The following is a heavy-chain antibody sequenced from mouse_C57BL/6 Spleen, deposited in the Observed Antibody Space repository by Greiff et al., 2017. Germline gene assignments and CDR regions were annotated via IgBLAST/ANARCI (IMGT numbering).Heavy chain of an antibody. Sequence: QVQLKESGPGLVAPSQSLSITCTVSGFSLTSYGVHWVRQPPGKGLEWLVVIWSDGSTTYNSAPKSRLSISKDNSKSQVFLKMNSLQTDDTAMSYCDRGGLRGYYFDYWGQGTTLTVSS. CDR3: DRGGLRGYYFDY. J-gene: IGHJ2*01. V-gene: IGHV2-6*03. D-gene: IGHD1-1*01. CDR2: IWSDGST. CDR1: GFSLTSYG.